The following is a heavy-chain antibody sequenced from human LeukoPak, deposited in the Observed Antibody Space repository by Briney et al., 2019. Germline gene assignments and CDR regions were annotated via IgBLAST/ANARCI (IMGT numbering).Heavy chain of an antibody. D-gene: IGHD3-16*01. Sequence: GGSLRLSCAASGFTFSSYWMSWVRQAPGKGLEWVANIKEDGSEENYVDSMKGRFTISRDNAKNSLYLQLNTLRAEDTAVYYCARGGGRFEFWGQGTLVAVSS. J-gene: IGHJ4*02. V-gene: IGHV3-7*05. CDR1: GFTFSSYW. CDR2: IKEDGSEE. CDR3: ARGGGRFEF.